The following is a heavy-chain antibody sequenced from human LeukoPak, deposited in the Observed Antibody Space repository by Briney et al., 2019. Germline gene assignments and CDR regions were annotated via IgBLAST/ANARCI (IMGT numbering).Heavy chain of an antibody. CDR3: AKALDQRGYSYGATDY. CDR1: GFTFSSYA. Sequence: GGSLRLSCAASGFTFSSYAMNWVRQAPGKGLQWVSALSGSGGSTYYADSVKGRFTISRDNSKNTLYLQMNSLRAEDTAVYYCAKALDQRGYSYGATDYWGQGTLVTVSS. J-gene: IGHJ4*02. D-gene: IGHD5-18*01. V-gene: IGHV3-23*01. CDR2: LSGSGGST.